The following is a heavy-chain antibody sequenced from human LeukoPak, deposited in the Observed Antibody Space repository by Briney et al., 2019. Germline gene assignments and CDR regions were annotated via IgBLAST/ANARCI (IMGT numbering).Heavy chain of an antibody. CDR2: INPSAGST. J-gene: IGHJ6*02. CDR3: ARDFQGYYYYGVDV. Sequence: ASVKVSCKASGYTFTSYYMHWVRRAPGQGLDWVGIINPSAGSTTYAQKFQGRVTMTRDTSTSTVYMELSSLRSEDTAVYYCARDFQGYYYYGVDVWGQGTTVTVSS. CDR1: GYTFTSYY. V-gene: IGHV1-46*01.